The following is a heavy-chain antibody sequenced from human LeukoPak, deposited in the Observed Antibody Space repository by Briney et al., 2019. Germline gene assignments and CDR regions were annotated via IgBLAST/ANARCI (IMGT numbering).Heavy chain of an antibody. V-gene: IGHV1-69*05. CDR2: IIPIFGTA. D-gene: IGHD2-21*01. CDR3: ARDRDWAFDI. Sequence: ASVKVSCKASGGTFSSYAISWVRQAPGQGLEWMGGIIPIFGTANYAQKFQGRVTMTRDTSISTAYMELSRLRSDDTAVYYCARDRDWAFDIWGQGTMVTVSS. CDR1: GGTFSSYA. J-gene: IGHJ3*02.